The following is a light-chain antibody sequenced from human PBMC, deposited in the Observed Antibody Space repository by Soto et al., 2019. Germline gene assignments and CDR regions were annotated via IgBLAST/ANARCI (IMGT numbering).Light chain of an antibody. V-gene: IGKV1-12*01. CDR2: STS. J-gene: IGKJ4*01. CDR1: QDIGTW. CDR3: QQANSFLFT. Sequence: IQMTQSPSSVSASVGDRVTITCRASQDIGTWLAWFQQKPGKAPQLLISSTSSLQSGVPSRFSGSGSGTDFTLTISDLQPEDFATYYCQQANSFLFTFGGGTKVEIK.